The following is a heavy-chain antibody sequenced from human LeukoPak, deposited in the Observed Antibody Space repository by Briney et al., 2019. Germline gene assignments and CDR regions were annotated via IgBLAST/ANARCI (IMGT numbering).Heavy chain of an antibody. V-gene: IGHV4-34*01. Sequence: SETLSLTCAVYGGSFSGYYWGWIRQPPGKGLEWIGEINHSGSTNYNPSLKSRVTISVDTSKNQFSLKLSSVTAADTAVYYCARGSITMPYWGQGTLVTVSS. CDR3: ARGSITMPY. CDR1: GGSFSGYY. CDR2: INHSGST. J-gene: IGHJ1*01. D-gene: IGHD3-10*01.